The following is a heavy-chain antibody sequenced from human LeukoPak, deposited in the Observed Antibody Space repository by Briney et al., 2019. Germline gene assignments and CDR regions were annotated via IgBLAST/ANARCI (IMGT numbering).Heavy chain of an antibody. D-gene: IGHD6-13*01. V-gene: IGHV3-21*01. CDR1: GFTFSSYS. Sequence: AGGSLRLSCAASGFTFSSYSMNWVRQAPGKGLEWVSSISSSSSYIYYADSVKGRFTISRDNAKNSLYLQMNSLRAEDTAVYYCARWMAAAKGPFDYWGRGTLVTVSS. CDR2: ISSSSSYI. CDR3: ARWMAAAKGPFDY. J-gene: IGHJ4*02.